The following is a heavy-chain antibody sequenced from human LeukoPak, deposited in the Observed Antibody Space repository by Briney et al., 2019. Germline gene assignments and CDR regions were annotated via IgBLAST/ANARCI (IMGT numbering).Heavy chain of an antibody. CDR2: ISGSSNT. J-gene: IGHJ4*02. CDR1: GFTVRSDY. CDR3: ARSNCGGDCYSGVYGY. Sequence: GGSLRLSCAASGFTVRSDYMSWVRQAPGEGLECVSVISGSSNTYYADSVKGRFTISRDISKNTLYLQMDSLRPEDTAVYFCARSNCGGDCYSGVYGYWGQGTLVTVSS. D-gene: IGHD2-21*02. V-gene: IGHV3-53*01.